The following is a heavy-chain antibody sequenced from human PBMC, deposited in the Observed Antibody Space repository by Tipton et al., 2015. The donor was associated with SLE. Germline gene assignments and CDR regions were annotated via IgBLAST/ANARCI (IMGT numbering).Heavy chain of an antibody. D-gene: IGHD2-2*01. J-gene: IGHJ6*02. CDR2: VFRGGST. V-gene: IGHV4-34*01. CDR1: GDSLSGQY. Sequence: TLSLTCSVYGDSLSGQYWSWIRQPPGKGLEWIGEVFRGGSTNYSPSLESRVTITVDMSKNQFSLRLISVTAADTAAYYCARGCSSSTCEPFYFFGMDVWGQGTTVTVSS. CDR3: ARGCSSSTCEPFYFFGMDV.